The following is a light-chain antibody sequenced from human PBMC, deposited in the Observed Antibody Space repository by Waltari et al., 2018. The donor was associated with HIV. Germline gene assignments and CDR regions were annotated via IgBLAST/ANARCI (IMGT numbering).Light chain of an antibody. V-gene: IGLV2-23*02. CDR2: DVN. J-gene: IGLJ1*01. Sequence: QSALTQPASVSGSPGQSVTVSCSGSSSDVDGSKSVSWYQQHPGKAPKLIIYDVNKRPSGVSDRFSGSKAANTASLTSSGLQAEDEADYFCCAYDAGTTSFGSGTKVTVL. CDR1: SSDVDGSKS. CDR3: CAYDAGTTS.